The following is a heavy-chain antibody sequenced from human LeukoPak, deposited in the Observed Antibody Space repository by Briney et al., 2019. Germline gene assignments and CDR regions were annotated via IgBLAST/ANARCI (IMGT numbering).Heavy chain of an antibody. V-gene: IGHV3-30-3*01. CDR1: GFTFSSYW. Sequence: GGSLRLSCAASGFTFSSYWMHWVRQAPGKGLEWVALISSDGSDKKYADSVKGRFTISRDNSKNTLYLQMHSLRVEDTAVYYCARDYPADHWGQGTLVTVSS. CDR3: ARDYPADH. CDR2: ISSDGSDK. J-gene: IGHJ4*02.